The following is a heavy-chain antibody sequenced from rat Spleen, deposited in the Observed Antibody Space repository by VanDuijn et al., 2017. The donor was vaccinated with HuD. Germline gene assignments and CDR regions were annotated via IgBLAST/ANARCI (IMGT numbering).Heavy chain of an antibody. CDR3: ARSDYSSPYYFDY. Sequence: QVQLKESGPGLVQPSQTLSLTCTVSGFTLTSYNVHWIRQPTGKGLEWMGIIWSGGSTDYNSPLKSRLSISRDTSKSQVFLKMNNLQTEDTAMYFCARSDYSSPYYFDYWGQGVMVTVSS. D-gene: IGHD1-2*01. V-gene: IGHV2-30*01. CDR1: GFTLTSYN. J-gene: IGHJ2*01. CDR2: IWSGGST.